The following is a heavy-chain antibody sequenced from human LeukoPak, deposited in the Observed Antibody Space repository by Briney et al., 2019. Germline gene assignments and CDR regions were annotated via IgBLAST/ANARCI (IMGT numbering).Heavy chain of an antibody. Sequence: KTSETLSLTCTASGGSISSYYWSWIRQPAGKGLEWIGRIYTSGSTNYNPSLKSRVTMSVDTSKNQFSLKLSSVTAADTAVYYCARDGSYDILTGYSLGWFDPWGQGTLVTVSS. CDR1: GGSISSYY. CDR3: ARDGSYDILTGYSLGWFDP. J-gene: IGHJ5*02. CDR2: IYTSGST. D-gene: IGHD3-9*01. V-gene: IGHV4-4*07.